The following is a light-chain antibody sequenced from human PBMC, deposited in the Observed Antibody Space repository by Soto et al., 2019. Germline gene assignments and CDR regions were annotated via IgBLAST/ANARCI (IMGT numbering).Light chain of an antibody. Sequence: TQSPSTLSGSVGDRVTITCRASQTISSWLAWYQQKVGQAPRLLIYGASTRATGIPDRFSGSGSGTDFTLTIDRLEPEDFAVYYCHQYYSSPTTFGGGTKVEIK. CDR2: GAS. J-gene: IGKJ4*01. CDR3: HQYYSSPTT. V-gene: IGKV3-20*01. CDR1: QTISSW.